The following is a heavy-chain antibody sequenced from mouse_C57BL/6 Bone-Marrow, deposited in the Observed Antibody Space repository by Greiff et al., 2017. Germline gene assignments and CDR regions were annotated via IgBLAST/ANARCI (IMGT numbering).Heavy chain of an antibody. CDR1: GYSFTGYY. CDR2: INPSTGGT. Sequence: EVQLQQSGPELVKPGASVKISCKASGYSFTGYYMNWVKQSPEKSLEWIGEINPSTGGTTYNQKFKAKATLTVDKSSSTAYMQLKSLTSEDSAVYYCARFWAMDYWGQGTSVTVSS. V-gene: IGHV1-42*01. CDR3: ARFWAMDY. J-gene: IGHJ4*01.